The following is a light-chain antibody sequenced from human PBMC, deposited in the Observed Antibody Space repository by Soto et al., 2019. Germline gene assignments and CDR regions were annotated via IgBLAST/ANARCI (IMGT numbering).Light chain of an antibody. CDR3: SSYTTTYTPLYV. CDR2: EVS. CDR1: SSDIGGYNY. J-gene: IGLJ1*01. Sequence: QSVLTQPASVSGSPGQSITISCTGTSSDIGGYNYVSWYQQHPGKAPKLMIYEVSNWPSGVSNRFSGSKSGNTASLTISGLQAEDEADYYCSSYTTTYTPLYVFGTGTKVTVL. V-gene: IGLV2-14*01.